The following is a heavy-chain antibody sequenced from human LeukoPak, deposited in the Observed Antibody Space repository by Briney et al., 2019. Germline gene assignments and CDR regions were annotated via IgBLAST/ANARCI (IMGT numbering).Heavy chain of an antibody. V-gene: IGHV3-48*04. D-gene: IGHD1-14*01. CDR2: ISGGRDIV. Sequence: PGGSLRLSCAASGFAFERHAMNWVRQAPGKGPEWISHISGGRDIVAYADSVKGRFTISRDNAKNTLYLQMDSLRAEDTGVYYCARSNQADDYWGQGTLVTVSS. CDR3: ARSNQADDY. J-gene: IGHJ4*02. CDR1: GFAFERHA.